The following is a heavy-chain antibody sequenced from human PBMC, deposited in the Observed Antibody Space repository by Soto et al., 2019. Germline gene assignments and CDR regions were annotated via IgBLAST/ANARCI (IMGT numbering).Heavy chain of an antibody. D-gene: IGHD3-16*01. Sequence: QVQLLQSGDEVKKPGASVKVSCKASGYIFVNYGIAWVRQAPGQGLEWMGWISPYTGNTHSATKIQGRLTMTTDTSTSTAYRDLGILTSDDTAVYYCVMVDNYVTPTPQDVWGQGTTVTVSS. CDR3: VMVDNYVTPTPQDV. J-gene: IGHJ6*02. CDR1: GYIFVNYG. V-gene: IGHV1-18*01. CDR2: ISPYTGNT.